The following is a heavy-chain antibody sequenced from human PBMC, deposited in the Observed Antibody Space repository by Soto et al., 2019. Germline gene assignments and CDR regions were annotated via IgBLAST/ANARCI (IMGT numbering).Heavy chain of an antibody. D-gene: IGHD3-10*01. Sequence: EVQLLESGGGLVQPGGPLRLSCAASGLTFSSYAMSWVRQAPGKGLEWVSAISGSGGSTYYADSVKGRFTISRDNSKNTLYPQMNSLRAEDTAVYYCAPHLWFGELYYWGQGTLVTVSS. V-gene: IGHV3-23*01. CDR3: APHLWFGELYY. J-gene: IGHJ4*02. CDR1: GLTFSSYA. CDR2: ISGSGGST.